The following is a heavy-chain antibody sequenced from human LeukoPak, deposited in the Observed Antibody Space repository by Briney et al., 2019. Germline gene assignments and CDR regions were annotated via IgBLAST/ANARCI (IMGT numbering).Heavy chain of an antibody. CDR3: ARGLWFGDENPPYFDY. D-gene: IGHD3-10*01. CDR1: GGSISSYY. J-gene: IGHJ4*02. Sequence: SETLSLTCTVSGGSISSYYWGWIRQPPGKGLEWIGSIYYSGSTYYNPSLKSRVTISVDTSKNQFSLKLSSVTAADTAVYYCARGLWFGDENPPYFDYWGQGILVTVSS. V-gene: IGHV4-39*07. CDR2: IYYSGST.